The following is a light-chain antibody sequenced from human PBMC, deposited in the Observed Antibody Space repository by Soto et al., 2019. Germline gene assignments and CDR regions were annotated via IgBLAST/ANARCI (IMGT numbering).Light chain of an antibody. V-gene: IGKV3-20*01. CDR1: QSVSSSY. CDR2: GAS. Sequence: EIVLTQSPGTLSLSPGERATLSCRASQSVSSSYLAWYQKKPGQAPRLLIYGASCRATGIPDRFRGSGSGTDFTLTISRLEPEDFAVYYCQQYGSSPYTFGQGTKLEIK. CDR3: QQYGSSPYT. J-gene: IGKJ2*01.